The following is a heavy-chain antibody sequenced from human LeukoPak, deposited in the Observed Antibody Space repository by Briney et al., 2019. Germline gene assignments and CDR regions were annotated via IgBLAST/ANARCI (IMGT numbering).Heavy chain of an antibody. J-gene: IGHJ3*02. D-gene: IGHD1-26*01. V-gene: IGHV3-33*01. CDR3: ARDVGFIVGATPGAFDI. Sequence: GGSLRLSCVASGFTFSSHGMHWVRQAPGKGLEWVAIIWYDGSNKYYADSVKGRFTISRDNSKNTLYLQMNSLRAEDTAVYYCARDVGFIVGATPGAFDIWGQGTMVTVSS. CDR2: IWYDGSNK. CDR1: GFTFSSHG.